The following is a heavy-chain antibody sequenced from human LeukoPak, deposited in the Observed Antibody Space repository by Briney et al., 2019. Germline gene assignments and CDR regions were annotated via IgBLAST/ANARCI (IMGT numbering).Heavy chain of an antibody. D-gene: IGHD1-26*01. V-gene: IGHV1-18*01. J-gene: IGHJ4*02. CDR1: GYTFTNYD. CDR3: AREASSGAYNDY. Sequence: GASVKVSCRASGYTFTNYDITWIRQAPGQGLEWMGYITPYNGNTKYAQKLQGRVTMTTDTSTSTVYMKLRSLRSDDTAVYYCAREASSGAYNDYWGQGTLVTVPS. CDR2: ITPYNGNT.